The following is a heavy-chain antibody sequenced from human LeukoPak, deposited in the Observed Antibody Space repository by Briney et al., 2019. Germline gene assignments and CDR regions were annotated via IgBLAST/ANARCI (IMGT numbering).Heavy chain of an antibody. J-gene: IGHJ4*02. Sequence: SETLSLTCAVYGGSFSGYYWSWIRQPPGKGLEWIGEINHSGSTNYNPSLKSRVTISVDTSKNQFSLKLSSVTAADTAVYYCASLSGSYGNWGQGTLVTVSS. CDR2: INHSGST. V-gene: IGHV4-34*01. D-gene: IGHD1-26*01. CDR3: ASLSGSYGN. CDR1: GGSFSGYY.